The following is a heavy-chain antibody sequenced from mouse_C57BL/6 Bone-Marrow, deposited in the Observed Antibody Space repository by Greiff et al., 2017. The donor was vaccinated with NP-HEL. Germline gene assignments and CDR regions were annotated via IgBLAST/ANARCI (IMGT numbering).Heavy chain of an antibody. D-gene: IGHD1-1*01. CDR3: ARTPPYYGSSYYYAMDY. V-gene: IGHV1-42*01. CDR1: GYSFTGYY. Sequence: EVQLQQSGPELVKPGASVKISCKASGYSFTGYYMNWVKQSPEKSLEWIGEINPSTGGTTYNQKFKVKATLTVDKSSSTAYMQLKSLTSEDSAVYYCARTPPYYGSSYYYAMDYWGQGTSVTVSS. J-gene: IGHJ4*01. CDR2: INPSTGGT.